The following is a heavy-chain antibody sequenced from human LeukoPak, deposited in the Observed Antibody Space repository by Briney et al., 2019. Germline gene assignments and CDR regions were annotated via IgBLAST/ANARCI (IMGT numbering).Heavy chain of an antibody. CDR1: GYTFTGYY. J-gene: IGHJ6*02. CDR2: INPNNGGT. V-gene: IGHV1-2*06. Sequence: ASVKVSCKASGYTFTGYYMHWVRQAPGQGLEWMGRINPNNGGTNYAQKFQGRVTMTGDTSISTAYMELSSLRSEDTAVYYCARDPRAVAGTDYYYGMDVWGQGTTVTVSS. D-gene: IGHD6-19*01. CDR3: ARDPRAVAGTDYYYGMDV.